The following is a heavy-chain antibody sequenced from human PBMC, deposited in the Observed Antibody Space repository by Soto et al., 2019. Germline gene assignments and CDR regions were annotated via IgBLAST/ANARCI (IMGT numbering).Heavy chain of an antibody. J-gene: IGHJ4*02. V-gene: IGHV4-39*01. Sequence: SETLSLSCTVSGGSISNNIYFWGWIRQPPGKGLEWIATVHYNGNTYYNPSLISRVAISADTSNNQFSLSLNSVTAADTAVYYCARHPTPRFGADYFDYWGQGALVTVSS. D-gene: IGHD3-3*01. CDR3: ARHPTPRFGADYFDY. CDR1: GGSISNNIYF. CDR2: VHYNGNT.